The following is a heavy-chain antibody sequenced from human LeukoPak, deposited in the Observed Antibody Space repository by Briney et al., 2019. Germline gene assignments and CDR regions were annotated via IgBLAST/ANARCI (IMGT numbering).Heavy chain of an antibody. CDR1: GGSFSGYY. Sequence: PSETLSLTCAVYGGSFSGYYWSWIRQPPGKGLEWIGEINHSGSTNYNPSLKSRVTISVDTSKNQFSLKLSSVTAADTAVYYCARDTIPVAGAYAYWGQGTLVTVSS. D-gene: IGHD6-19*01. J-gene: IGHJ4*02. CDR3: ARDTIPVAGAYAY. CDR2: INHSGST. V-gene: IGHV4-34*01.